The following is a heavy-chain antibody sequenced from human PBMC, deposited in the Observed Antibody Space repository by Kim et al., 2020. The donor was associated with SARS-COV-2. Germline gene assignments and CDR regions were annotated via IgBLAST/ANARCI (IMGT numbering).Heavy chain of an antibody. CDR3: ARAGREEQQLAYYYYYYGMDV. Sequence: GGSLRLSCAASGFTFSSYAMHWVRQAPGKGLEWVAVISYDGSNKYYADSVKGRFTISRDNSKNTLYLQMNSLRAEDTAVYYCARAGREEQQLAYYYYYYGMDVWGQGTTVTVSS. CDR2: ISYDGSNK. J-gene: IGHJ6*02. CDR1: GFTFSSYA. V-gene: IGHV3-30-3*01. D-gene: IGHD6-13*01.